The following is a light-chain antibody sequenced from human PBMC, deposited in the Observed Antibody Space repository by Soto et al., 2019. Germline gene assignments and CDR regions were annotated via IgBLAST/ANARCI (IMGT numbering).Light chain of an antibody. J-gene: IGLJ1*01. CDR3: SSYITSNNLRV. CDR2: EVN. V-gene: IGLV2-8*01. CDR1: SSDVGGYKY. Sequence: QSALTQPTSVSGSPGQSITISCTGTSSDVGGYKYVSWYQQHPGKAPKLMIYEVNERPSGVPHRFSGSKSGNTASLTISGLQADDEADYYCSSYITSNNLRVFGTGTKVTVL.